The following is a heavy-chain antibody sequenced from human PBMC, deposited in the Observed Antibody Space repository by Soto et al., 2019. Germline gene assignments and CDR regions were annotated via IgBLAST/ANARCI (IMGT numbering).Heavy chain of an antibody. CDR2: IRYSVDI. D-gene: IGHD3-22*01. J-gene: IGHJ5*02. CDR3: ARVGYHISDYLSKWFDA. V-gene: IGHV4-61*01. Sequence: SSETFSLTCTVSGDSVRSGIYYWSWIRQPPGKRLELIGFIRYSVDINRNPSLKNRVTISIDTSKNQFSLKLKSVTSADTAVYYCARVGYHISDYLSKWFDAWGQGTLVTVSS. CDR1: GDSVRSGIYY.